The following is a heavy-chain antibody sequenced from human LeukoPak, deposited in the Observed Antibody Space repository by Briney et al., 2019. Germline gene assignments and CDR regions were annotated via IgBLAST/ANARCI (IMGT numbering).Heavy chain of an antibody. CDR1: GGSISSYY. CDR2: IYTSGST. Sequence: SETLSLTCTVSGGSISSYYWSWIRQPAGKGLEWIGRIYTSGSTNYNPSLKSRVTMSVDTSKNQFSLKLRSVTAADTAVYYCARTYYYDRSGFYSGYYFDYWGQGTLVTVSS. V-gene: IGHV4-4*07. CDR3: ARTYYYDRSGFYSGYYFDY. D-gene: IGHD3-22*01. J-gene: IGHJ4*02.